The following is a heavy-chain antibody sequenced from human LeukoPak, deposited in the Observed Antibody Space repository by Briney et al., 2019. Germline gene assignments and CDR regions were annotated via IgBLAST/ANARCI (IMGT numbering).Heavy chain of an antibody. Sequence: PGGSLRLSCAASGFTFSSYAMSWVRQAPGKGLEWIGEINHSGSTNYNPSLKSRVTISVDTSKNQFSLKLSSVTAADTAVYYCARVGPYSSSWYIRSNWFDPWGQGTLVTVSS. CDR2: INHSGST. CDR1: GFTFSSYA. CDR3: ARVGPYSSSWYIRSNWFDP. V-gene: IGHV4-34*01. J-gene: IGHJ5*02. D-gene: IGHD6-13*01.